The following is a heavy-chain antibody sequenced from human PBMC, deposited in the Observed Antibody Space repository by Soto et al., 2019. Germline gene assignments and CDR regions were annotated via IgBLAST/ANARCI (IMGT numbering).Heavy chain of an antibody. Sequence: EVQLLESGGGLVQPGGSLRLSCAASGFTFSSYAMSWVRQAPGKGLEWVSAISGSGGSTYYADSVKGRFTISRDNSKNALYLQMNSLRAEDTAVYYCAKNSYYYYGSGSEFDYWGQGTLVTVSS. J-gene: IGHJ4*02. CDR1: GFTFSSYA. V-gene: IGHV3-23*01. CDR3: AKNSYYYYGSGSEFDY. CDR2: ISGSGGST. D-gene: IGHD3-10*01.